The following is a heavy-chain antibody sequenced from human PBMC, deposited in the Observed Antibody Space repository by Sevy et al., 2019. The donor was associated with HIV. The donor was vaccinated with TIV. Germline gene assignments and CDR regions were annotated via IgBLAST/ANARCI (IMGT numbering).Heavy chain of an antibody. CDR2: ISYSAEYI. V-gene: IGHV3-21*01. CDR1: GFTFTSYT. CDR3: ARDEGSYDPLDY. Sequence: GGSLRLSCATSGFTFTSYTMNWVRQAPGKGLEWVSSISYSAEYIYYADSVKGRFTISRDNAKNSLFLQMNSLRVEDTAVYYCARDEGSYDPLDYRGQGTLVTVSS. J-gene: IGHJ4*02. D-gene: IGHD3-16*01.